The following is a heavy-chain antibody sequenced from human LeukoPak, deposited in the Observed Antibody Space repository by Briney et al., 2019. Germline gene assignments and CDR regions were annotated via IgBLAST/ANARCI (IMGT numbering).Heavy chain of an antibody. Sequence: SETLSLTCTVSGGSITSSSYYWSWIRQPAGKGLEWIGRIYTSGITSYNPSLKSRVTISVDTSKNQFSLRLSSVTAADTAVYYCARTRYYYNSRSYGAPYYFDYWGQGTLVTVSS. V-gene: IGHV4-61*02. CDR2: IYTSGIT. J-gene: IGHJ4*02. CDR3: ARTRYYYNSRSYGAPYYFDY. D-gene: IGHD3-10*01. CDR1: GGSITSSSYY.